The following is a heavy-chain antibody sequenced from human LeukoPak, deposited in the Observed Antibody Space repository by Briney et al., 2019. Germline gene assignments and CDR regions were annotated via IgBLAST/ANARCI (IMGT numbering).Heavy chain of an antibody. V-gene: IGHV3-23*01. CDR3: VGTFTVFGVVSTIE. CDR1: GFTFKPYT. D-gene: IGHD3-3*01. Sequence: GGSLRLSCAAFGFTFKPYTMNWVRQAPGKGLEWVSSISYNTYYADSVGGRFSISRDNSQNTVFLQMSSLRVDDTAAYYCVGTFTVFGVVSTIEWGQGTLVTVSS. CDR2: ISYNT. J-gene: IGHJ4*02.